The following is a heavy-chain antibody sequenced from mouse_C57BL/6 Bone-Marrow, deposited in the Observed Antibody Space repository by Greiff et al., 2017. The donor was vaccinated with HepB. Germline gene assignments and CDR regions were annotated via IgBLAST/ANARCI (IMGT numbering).Heavy chain of an antibody. CDR1: GFSLTSYG. Sequence: QVHVKQSGPGLVQPSQSLSITCTVSGFSLTSYGVHWVRQSPGKGLEWLGVIWSGGSTDYNAAFISRLSISKDNSKSQVFFKMNSLQADDTAIYYCARPKSFYYYGSSHAMDYWGQGTSVTVSS. J-gene: IGHJ4*01. D-gene: IGHD1-1*01. CDR2: IWSGGST. CDR3: ARPKSFYYYGSSHAMDY. V-gene: IGHV2-2*01.